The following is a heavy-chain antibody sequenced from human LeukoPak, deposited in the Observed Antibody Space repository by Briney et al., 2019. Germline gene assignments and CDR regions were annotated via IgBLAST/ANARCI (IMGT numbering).Heavy chain of an antibody. V-gene: IGHV3-7*01. CDR3: VGSLGY. Sequence: GSLRLSRESSGFTLSHFWESRVRQVPGKGPEWVANIKQDSSASFYLDSMKGRVTISRDNAKNSLYLQMYSLRVEDTAVYYCVGSLGYWGQGTLVTVSS. CDR2: IKQDSSAS. J-gene: IGHJ4*02. CDR1: GFTLSHFW.